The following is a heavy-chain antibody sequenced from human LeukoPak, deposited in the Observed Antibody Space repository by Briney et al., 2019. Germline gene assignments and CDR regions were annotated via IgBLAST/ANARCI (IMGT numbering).Heavy chain of an antibody. V-gene: IGHV4-39*07. D-gene: IGHD2-2*01. CDR1: GGSIGSSSYY. CDR2: IYYSGST. Sequence: KPSETLSLTCTVSGGSIGSSSYYWGWIRQPPGKRLEWIGSIYYSGSTYYNPSLKSRVTISVDTSKNQFSLKLSSVTAADTAVYYCARRGFRGYCSSTSCLFHDYWGQGTLVTVSS. J-gene: IGHJ4*02. CDR3: ARRGFRGYCSSTSCLFHDY.